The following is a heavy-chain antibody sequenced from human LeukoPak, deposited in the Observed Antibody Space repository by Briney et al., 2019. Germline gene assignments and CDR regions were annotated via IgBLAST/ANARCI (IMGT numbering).Heavy chain of an antibody. CDR3: AGDWGYGDSEYNWFDP. D-gene: IGHD4-17*01. V-gene: IGHV1-46*01. CDR2: INPSGGST. CDR1: GYTFTSYY. Sequence: ASVKVSCKASGYTFTSYYMHWVRQAPGQGLEWMGIINPSGGSTSYAQKFQGRVTMTRDTSTSTVYMELSSLRSEDTAVYYCAGDWGYGDSEYNWFDPWGQGTLVTVSS. J-gene: IGHJ5*02.